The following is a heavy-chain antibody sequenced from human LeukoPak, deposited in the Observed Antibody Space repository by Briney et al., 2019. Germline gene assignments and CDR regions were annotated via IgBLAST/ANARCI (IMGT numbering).Heavy chain of an antibody. CDR2: ISSSSSYI. D-gene: IGHD3-16*01. Sequence: KPGGSLRLSCAASGFTFSSYSMNWVRQAPGKGLEWVSSISSSSSYIYYADSVKGRFTISRDNAKNSLYLQMNSLRAEDTAVYYCARSLPGGGGVFDYWGQGTLVTVSS. CDR3: ARSLPGGGGVFDY. V-gene: IGHV3-21*01. CDR1: GFTFSSYS. J-gene: IGHJ4*02.